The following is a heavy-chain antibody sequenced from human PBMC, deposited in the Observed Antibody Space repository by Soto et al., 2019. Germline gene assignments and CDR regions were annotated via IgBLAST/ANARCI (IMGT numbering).Heavy chain of an antibody. CDR2: INAGNGNT. J-gene: IGHJ4*02. D-gene: IGHD3-22*01. Sequence: EASVKVSCKASGYTFTSYAMHWVRQAPGQRLEWMGWINAGNGNTKYSQKFQGRVTITRDTSASTAYLELSSLRSEDTAVFYFARGERYYYDTSGYFGFDYWGQGTLVTVSS. V-gene: IGHV1-3*01. CDR3: ARGERYYYDTSGYFGFDY. CDR1: GYTFTSYA.